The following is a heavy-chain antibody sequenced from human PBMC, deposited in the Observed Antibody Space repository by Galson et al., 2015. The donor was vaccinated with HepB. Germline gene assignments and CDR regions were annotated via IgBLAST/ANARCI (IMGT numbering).Heavy chain of an antibody. Sequence: SLRLSCAASGFNVSAYAMHWVRQTPGKGLGWVAVVSSDENNIYYADSVRGRFTISRDNSRDTLYLQMNSLRAEDTAVYYCARTFYFDYWGQGTLVTVSS. CDR1: GFNVSAYA. CDR3: ARTFYFDY. V-gene: IGHV3-30*04. CDR2: VSSDENNI. J-gene: IGHJ4*02.